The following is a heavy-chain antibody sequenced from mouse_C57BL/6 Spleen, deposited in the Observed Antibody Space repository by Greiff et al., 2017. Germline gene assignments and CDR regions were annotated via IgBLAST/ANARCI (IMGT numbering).Heavy chain of an antibody. J-gene: IGHJ2*01. V-gene: IGHV3-6*01. Sequence: EVKLMESGPGLVKPSQSLSLTCSVTGYSITSGYYWNWIRQFPGNKLEWMGYISYDGSNNYNPSLKNRISITRDTSKNQFFLKLNSVTTEDTATYYCAREIITTVGYYFDYWGQGTTLTVSS. CDR2: ISYDGSN. CDR1: GYSITSGYY. D-gene: IGHD1-1*01. CDR3: AREIITTVGYYFDY.